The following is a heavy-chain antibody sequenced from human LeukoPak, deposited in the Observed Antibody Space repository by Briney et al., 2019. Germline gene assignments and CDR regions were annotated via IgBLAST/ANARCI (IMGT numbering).Heavy chain of an antibody. V-gene: IGHV3-72*01. D-gene: IGHD1-26*01. Sequence: QPGGSLRLSCAASGFTFSDHYMDWVRQAPGKGLEWVGRTRNKANRYTTEYAASVKGRFTISRDDSKNSLYLQMNSLKTEDTAVYYCARVDHSGSYSFDYWGQGTLVTVSS. CDR1: GFTFSDHY. CDR3: ARVDHSGSYSFDY. J-gene: IGHJ4*02. CDR2: TRNKANRYTT.